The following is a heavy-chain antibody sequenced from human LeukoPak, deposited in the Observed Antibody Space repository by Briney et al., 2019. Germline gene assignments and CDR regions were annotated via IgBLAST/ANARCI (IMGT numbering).Heavy chain of an antibody. D-gene: IGHD2-2*01. J-gene: IGHJ6*02. V-gene: IGHV3-23*01. CDR1: GFTFSSYA. CDR2: ISASGGST. CDR3: AKVGGYCSSTSCYEGIYGLDV. Sequence: PGGSLRLSCAASGFTFSSYAMSWVRQAPGKGLEWVSAISASGGSTYYADSVKGRFTFSRDNSKNTLYLQTNSLRAEDTAVYYCAKVGGYCSSTSCYEGIYGLDVWGQGTTVTVSS.